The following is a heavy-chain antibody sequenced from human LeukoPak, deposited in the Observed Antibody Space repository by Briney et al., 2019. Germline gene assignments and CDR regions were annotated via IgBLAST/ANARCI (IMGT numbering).Heavy chain of an antibody. CDR3: ARGVARTYYSDTSGYAAADY. J-gene: IGHJ4*02. V-gene: IGHV4-34*01. D-gene: IGHD3-22*01. CDR2: INHSGST. Sequence: SETLSLTCAVYGESFSGYYWSWIRQPPGKGLEWIGEINHSGSTNYNPSLKSRVTISVDTSKNQFSLKLSSVTAADTAVYCCARGVARTYYSDTSGYAAADYWGQGTLVTVSS. CDR1: GESFSGYY.